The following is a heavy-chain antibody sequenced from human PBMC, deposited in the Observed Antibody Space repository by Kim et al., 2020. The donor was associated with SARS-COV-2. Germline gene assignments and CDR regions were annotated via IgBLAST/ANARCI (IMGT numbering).Heavy chain of an antibody. V-gene: IGHV4-31*03. CDR3: ARVAAGTWSDYYYGMDV. CDR2: IYYSGST. D-gene: IGHD6-13*01. J-gene: IGHJ6*02. Sequence: SETLSLTCTVSGGSISSGGYYWSWIRQHPGKGLEWIGYIYYSGSTYYNPSLKSRVTISVDTSKNQFSLKLSSVTAADTAVYYCARVAAGTWSDYYYGMDVWGQGTTVTVSS. CDR1: GGSISSGGYY.